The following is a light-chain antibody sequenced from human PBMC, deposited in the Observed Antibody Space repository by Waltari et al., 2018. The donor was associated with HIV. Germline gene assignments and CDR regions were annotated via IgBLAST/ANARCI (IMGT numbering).Light chain of an antibody. V-gene: IGKV1-39*01. J-gene: IGKJ2*01. CDR1: QHIGFN. CDR3: QQSHGLPYT. Sequence: DIQMTQSPTSLSASVADKVTINCRASQHIGFNVNWYQYKTGRAPRLLIAATSNLQSGVPSRFSGIGFGTHFSLTISGPRSDDFAQYFCQQSHGLPYTFGQGTRLEI. CDR2: ATS.